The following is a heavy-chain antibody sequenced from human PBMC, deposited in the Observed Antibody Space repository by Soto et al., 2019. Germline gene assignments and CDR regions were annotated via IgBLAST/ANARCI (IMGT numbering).Heavy chain of an antibody. CDR2: IIPIFGTA. D-gene: IGHD3-22*01. Sequence: QVQLVQSGAEVKKPGSSVKVSCKASGGTFSSYAISWVRQAPGQGLEWMGGIIPIFGTANYAPKFQGRVTINADESTSTAYTELSSLRSEDTAVYYCASGVMSYYDSSGYMRLLYYFDYWGQGTLVTVSS. V-gene: IGHV1-69*01. CDR1: GGTFSSYA. CDR3: ASGVMSYYDSSGYMRLLYYFDY. J-gene: IGHJ4*02.